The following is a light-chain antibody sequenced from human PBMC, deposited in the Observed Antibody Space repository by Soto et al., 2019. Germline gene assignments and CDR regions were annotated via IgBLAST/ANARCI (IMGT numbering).Light chain of an antibody. CDR1: QSVSSSY. J-gene: IGKJ1*01. CDR3: QQYGSSPET. CDR2: GAS. V-gene: IGKV3-20*01. Sequence: IVFTQFPGTLSFSPGERATLSCRASQSVSSSYLAWYQQKPGQAPRLLIYGASSRATGIPDRFSGSGSGTDFTLTISRLEPEDFAVYYCQQYGSSPETFGQGTKVDI.